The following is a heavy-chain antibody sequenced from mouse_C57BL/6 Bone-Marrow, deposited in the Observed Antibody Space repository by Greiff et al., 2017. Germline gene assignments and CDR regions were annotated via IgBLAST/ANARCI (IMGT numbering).Heavy chain of an antibody. CDR1: GYTFTSYT. J-gene: IGHJ3*01. Sequence: QVQLQQSGAELARPGASVKMSCKASGYTFTSYTMHWVQQRPGQGLEWIGYINPSSGYTKYNQKFKDKATLTADKSSSTAYMQLSSLTSEDSAVYYCARGDYYGSVFAYWGKGTLVTVSA. CDR3: ARGDYYGSVFAY. D-gene: IGHD1-1*01. CDR2: INPSSGYT. V-gene: IGHV1-4*01.